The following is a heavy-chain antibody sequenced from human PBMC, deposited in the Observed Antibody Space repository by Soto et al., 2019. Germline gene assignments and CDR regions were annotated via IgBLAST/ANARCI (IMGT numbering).Heavy chain of an antibody. V-gene: IGHV2-5*02. CDR1: GFSLTNTRVG. D-gene: IGHD3-16*01. CDR2: IYWDDDK. J-gene: IGHJ3*02. Sequence: QITLKESGPTLMKPTQTLTLTCSFSGFSLTNTRVGVGWIRQPPGKALEWLAVIYWDDDKRYSPSLQTRLTIIKDTPKNQVVLTMTDMDPVDTATYFCAHLMITFGGVVEDDAFDTWGQGTVVTVSS. CDR3: AHLMITFGGVVEDDAFDT.